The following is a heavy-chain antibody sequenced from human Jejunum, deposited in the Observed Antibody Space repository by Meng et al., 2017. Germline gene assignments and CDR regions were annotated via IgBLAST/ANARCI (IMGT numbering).Heavy chain of an antibody. CDR1: GFTFSSYW. D-gene: IGHD1-14*01. J-gene: IGHJ4*02. Sequence: GGSLRLSCAASGFTFSSYWMSWVRQAPGKGLEWVAKIKLDGFDKYYVDSVKGRFTISRDNAKNSLYLQMDSLRAEDTAVYYCAKLTTNWGQGTLVTVSS. CDR3: AKLTTN. V-gene: IGHV3-7*03. CDR2: IKLDGFDK.